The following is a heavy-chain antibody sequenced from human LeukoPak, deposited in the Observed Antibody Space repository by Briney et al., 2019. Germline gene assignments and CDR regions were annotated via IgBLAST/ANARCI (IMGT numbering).Heavy chain of an antibody. Sequence: GGSLRLSCTASGFTFGDYAMSWVRQAPGKRLEWVGFIRSKAYGGTTEYAASVKGRFTISRDDSKSIAYLQMNSLKTEDTAVYYCRCDFWSGYYNLDYWGQGTLVTVSS. CDR2: IRSKAYGGTT. CDR3: RCDFWSGYYNLDY. V-gene: IGHV3-49*04. J-gene: IGHJ4*02. D-gene: IGHD3-3*01. CDR1: GFTFGDYA.